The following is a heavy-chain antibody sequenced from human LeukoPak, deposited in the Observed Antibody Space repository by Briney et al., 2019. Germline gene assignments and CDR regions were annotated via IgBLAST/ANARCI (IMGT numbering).Heavy chain of an antibody. V-gene: IGHV2-5*01. Sequence: ESGPTLVKPTQTLTLTCTFSGFSLSTGGGGVGWIRQPPGKALEWLSLIYWNDDKRYSPSLKRRRTISKDTCKNQEVRPMTNIDPVDTATYYCAHTQPRTPGIADYWGQGTLVTVSS. D-gene: IGHD6-13*01. CDR1: GFSLSTGGGG. J-gene: IGHJ4*02. CDR3: AHTQPRTPGIADY. CDR2: IYWNDDK.